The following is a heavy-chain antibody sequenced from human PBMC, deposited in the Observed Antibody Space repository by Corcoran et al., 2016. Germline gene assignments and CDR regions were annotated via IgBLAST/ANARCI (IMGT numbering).Heavy chain of an antibody. Sequence: QVQLQESGPGLVKPSETLSLTCTVSGGSISSYSWSWIRQPPGKGLDWIGYIYYSGSTNYNPSLKSPVTITVDTSKNQFSLKVSSVTAADTAVYYCAGDIAGSSGPWYFDLWGRGTLVTVSS. CDR1: GGSISSYS. V-gene: IGHV4-59*01. J-gene: IGHJ2*01. CDR2: IYYSGST. CDR3: AGDIAGSSGPWYFDL. D-gene: IGHD3-22*01.